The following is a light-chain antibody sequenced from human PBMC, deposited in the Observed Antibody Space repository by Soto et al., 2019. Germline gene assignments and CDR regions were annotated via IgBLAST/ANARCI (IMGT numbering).Light chain of an antibody. Sequence: DIVMTQSPLSLPVTPGEPASISCRSSQSLLHSNGYNYLDWYLQKPGQSPQLLIYLGSNRASGVPDRFSGSGSGTEFTLKISRVEAEDVGLYYCMQALQTRLSFGGGTKVEIK. CDR2: LGS. CDR3: MQALQTRLS. V-gene: IGKV2-28*01. J-gene: IGKJ4*01. CDR1: QSLLHSNGYNY.